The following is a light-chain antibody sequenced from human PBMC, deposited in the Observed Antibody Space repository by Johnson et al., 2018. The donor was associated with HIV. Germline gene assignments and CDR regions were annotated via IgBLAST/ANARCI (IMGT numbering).Light chain of an antibody. J-gene: IGLJ1*01. Sequence: QSVLTQPPSVSAAPGQKVTISCSGSSSNIGNNYVSWYQQLPGTAPKLLIYENNKRPSGIPDRFSGSKSGTSATLGITGLQTGDEADYYCGTVGNSLIGFVFGTGTKVTVL. CDR1: SSNIGNNY. CDR2: ENN. V-gene: IGLV1-51*02. CDR3: GTVGNSLIGFV.